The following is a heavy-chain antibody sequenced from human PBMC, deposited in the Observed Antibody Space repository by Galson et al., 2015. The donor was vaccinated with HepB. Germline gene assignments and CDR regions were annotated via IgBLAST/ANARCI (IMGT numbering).Heavy chain of an antibody. CDR1: GGSFSDYG. V-gene: IGHV1-69*04. D-gene: IGHD6-19*01. CDR2: IIPILDST. Sequence: SVKASCKASGGSFSDYGISWVRQAPGQGLEWMGRIIPILDSTNSAQRFQGRVTFTADRSTSTAYMDLSSLTSEDTAVYYCARRATYYFHSSGDYLEKDAFDLWGQGTMVIVTS. CDR3: ARRATYYFHSSGDYLEKDAFDL. J-gene: IGHJ3*01.